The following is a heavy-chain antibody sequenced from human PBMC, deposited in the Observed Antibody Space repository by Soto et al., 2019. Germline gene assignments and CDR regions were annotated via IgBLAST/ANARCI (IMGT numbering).Heavy chain of an antibody. CDR3: AKDVGEQGHFDS. V-gene: IGHV3-30*18. CDR2: ISYDGGSE. D-gene: IGHD1-26*01. J-gene: IGHJ4*02. CDR1: GFTFRSYA. Sequence: QVQLVESGGGVVQPGRSLRLSCAASGFTFRSYAMHWVRQTAVKGLEWVAFISYDGGSEEYEDSVKGRFTISRDNSKNTLFLQMNRLRPDDTAVYYCAKDVGEQGHFDSWGQGAMVTVSS.